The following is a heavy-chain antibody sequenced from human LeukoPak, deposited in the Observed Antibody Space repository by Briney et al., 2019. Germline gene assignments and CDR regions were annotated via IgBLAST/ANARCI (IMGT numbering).Heavy chain of an antibody. CDR3: ARQAQDCSGCICYNGFDP. V-gene: IGHV4-39*01. D-gene: IGHD2-15*01. Sequence: SETLSLTCTVSGGSISSSSTYWGWIRQPPGKGLEWIRSTYYSGSTYYNPSLKSRVTMSVDTSKNQFSLRLTSVTAADTAVYFCARQAQDCSGCICYNGFDPWGQGTLVTVSS. CDR2: TYYSGST. J-gene: IGHJ5*02. CDR1: GGSISSSSTY.